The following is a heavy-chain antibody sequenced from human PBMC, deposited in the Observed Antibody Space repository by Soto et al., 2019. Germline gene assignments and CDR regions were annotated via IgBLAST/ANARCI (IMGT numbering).Heavy chain of an antibody. CDR3: AREERVYDSSGYTYYYYGMDV. CDR2: IYYSGST. D-gene: IGHD3-22*01. J-gene: IGHJ6*02. CDR1: GGSVSSGSYY. V-gene: IGHV4-61*01. Sequence: SETLSLTCTVSGGSVSSGSYYWSWIRQPPGKGLERFGYIYYSGSTNYNPSLKSRVTISVDTSKNQFSLKLSSVTAADTAVYYCAREERVYDSSGYTYYYYGMDVWGQGTTVTVSS.